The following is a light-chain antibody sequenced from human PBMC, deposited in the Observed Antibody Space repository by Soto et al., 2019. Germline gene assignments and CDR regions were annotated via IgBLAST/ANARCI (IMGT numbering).Light chain of an antibody. CDR1: SSDIGAYNY. Sequence: QSALTQPASVSGSPGQSITISCTGTSSDIGAYNYVSWYQQHPGKAPQLMIYEVSNRPSGVSSRFSGSKSGNTASLTISGLQAEDEADYYCSSYTSSSTLVFGTGTKVTAL. CDR2: EVS. V-gene: IGLV2-14*01. CDR3: SSYTSSSTLV. J-gene: IGLJ1*01.